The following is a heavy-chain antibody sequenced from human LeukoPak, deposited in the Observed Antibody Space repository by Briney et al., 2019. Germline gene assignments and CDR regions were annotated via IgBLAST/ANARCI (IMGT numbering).Heavy chain of an antibody. CDR3: ARQTSRYYYDSSGYPPAYYFDY. Sequence: SETLSLTCTVSGYSISSGYYWGWIRQPPGKGLEWIGSIYHSGSTNYNPSLKSRVTISVDTSKNQFSLKLSSVTAADTAVYYCARQTSRYYYDSSGYPPAYYFDYWGQGTLVTVSS. CDR1: GYSISSGYY. V-gene: IGHV4-38-2*02. D-gene: IGHD3-22*01. CDR2: IYHSGST. J-gene: IGHJ4*02.